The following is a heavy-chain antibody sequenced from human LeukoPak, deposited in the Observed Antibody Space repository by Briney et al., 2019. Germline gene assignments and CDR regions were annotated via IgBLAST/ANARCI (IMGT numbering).Heavy chain of an antibody. CDR1: GGSLSNYY. D-gene: IGHD3/OR15-3a*01. CDR3: ARLDWGQDNWFDP. V-gene: IGHV4-59*08. J-gene: IGHJ5*02. CDR2: IYFRGST. Sequence: SETLSLTCTVSGGSLSNYYWSWIRLPPGKGLEWIGYIYFRGSTNYNPSLKNRLTISVDTSKNQFSLKLSSVTAADTAVYYCARLDWGQDNWFDPWGQGTLVTVSS.